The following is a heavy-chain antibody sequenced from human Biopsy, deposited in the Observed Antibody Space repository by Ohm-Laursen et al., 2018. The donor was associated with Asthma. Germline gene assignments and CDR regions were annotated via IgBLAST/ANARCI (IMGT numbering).Heavy chain of an antibody. V-gene: IGHV3-53*01. CDR3: ARGDSSGWSHYYFDH. CDR2: IYSGGTS. Sequence: SLRLSCAAPGFTVSRDHMFWVRQAPGKGLEWVSVIYSGGTSDTADSVRGRFTISRDFYKNTLYLQMDSLRAEDTAVYYCARGDSSGWSHYYFDHWGQGTLVTVSS. D-gene: IGHD6-19*01. J-gene: IGHJ4*02. CDR1: GFTVSRDH.